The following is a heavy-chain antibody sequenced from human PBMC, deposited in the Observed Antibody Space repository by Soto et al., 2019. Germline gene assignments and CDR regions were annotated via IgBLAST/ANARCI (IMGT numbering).Heavy chain of an antibody. J-gene: IGHJ5*02. CDR3: ARARASLNWFDP. Sequence: QVQLVESGGGVVQPGRSLRLSCAASGFTFSNYVIHWVRQAPGKGLEWVAVISYDGNNKYYANSVKGRFTISRDNSKNTVYLQMNSLRPEDAAVYYFARARASLNWFDPWGQGTLVTVSS. V-gene: IGHV3-30-3*01. CDR1: GFTFSNYV. CDR2: ISYDGNNK.